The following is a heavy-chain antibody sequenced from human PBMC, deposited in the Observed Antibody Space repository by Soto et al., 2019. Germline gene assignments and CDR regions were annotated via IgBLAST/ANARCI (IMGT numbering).Heavy chain of an antibody. D-gene: IGHD6-19*01. CDR1: GFTFSSYA. CDR3: AIGLDSSGWYVTDY. J-gene: IGHJ4*02. V-gene: IGHV3-23*01. Sequence: GGSLRLSCAASGFTFSSYAMNWVRQAPGKGLEWVSAISSSGGSTYYADSVRGRFTLSRDNSKSTLYLQMNILRAEDTAVYYCAIGLDSSGWYVTDYWGQGTLVTVSS. CDR2: ISSSGGST.